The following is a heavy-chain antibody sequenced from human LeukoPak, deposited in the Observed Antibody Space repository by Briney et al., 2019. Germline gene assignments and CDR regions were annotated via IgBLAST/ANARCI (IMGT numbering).Heavy chain of an antibody. CDR3: AKDFSLDSSGYYPYYFGY. D-gene: IGHD3-22*01. V-gene: IGHV3-23*01. J-gene: IGHJ4*02. Sequence: GGSLRLSCAASGFTFSSYAMSWVRQAPGKGLEWVSAISSSAGSTYYADSVKGRFTISRDNSKNTLSLQMNNLRAEDTAVYYCAKDFSLDSSGYYPYYFGYWGQGTLVTVSS. CDR1: GFTFSSYA. CDR2: ISSSAGST.